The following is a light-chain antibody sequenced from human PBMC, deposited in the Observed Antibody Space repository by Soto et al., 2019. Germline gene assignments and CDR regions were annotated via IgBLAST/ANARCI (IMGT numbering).Light chain of an antibody. CDR2: LGS. V-gene: IGKV2-28*01. CDR1: QSLQGRNGDHL. CDR3: MQGQQMPYT. Sequence: IVMTQAPISLPVNPGEAASLFCQSCQSLQGRNGDHLFGWYLPEPRQSPRLLIHLGSNRASGVPDRFSGSGSGTDFTLKISRVEAEDVGVYYCMQGQQMPYTFGQGTKLEIK. J-gene: IGKJ2*01.